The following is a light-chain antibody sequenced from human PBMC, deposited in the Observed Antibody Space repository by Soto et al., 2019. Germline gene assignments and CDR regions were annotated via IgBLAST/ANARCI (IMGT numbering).Light chain of an antibody. V-gene: IGLV3-21*02. CDR3: QVWDNGRGV. Sequence: SYVLTQPPSVSVAPGQTARISCGGDNLGSKSVHWYQLRPGQAPVLVVYDDSDRPSGIPERFSGSNSGITATLTISRVEAGDEADYYCQVWDNGRGVFGTGTKVTVL. CDR1: NLGSKS. CDR2: DDS. J-gene: IGLJ1*01.